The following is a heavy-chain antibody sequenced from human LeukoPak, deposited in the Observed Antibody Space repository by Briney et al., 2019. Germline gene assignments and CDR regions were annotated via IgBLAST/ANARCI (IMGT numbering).Heavy chain of an antibody. J-gene: IGHJ6*03. V-gene: IGHV3-53*01. CDR3: ARVPRSYYYYYYMDV. CDR1: GFTVSSNY. CDR2: IYSDGST. Sequence: GSLRLSCAASGFTVSSNYMSWVRQAPGKGLEWVSVIYSDGSTYYADSVKGRFTISRDNSMNTLYLQMNSLRAEDTAVYYCARVPRSYYYYYYMDVWGKGTTVTVSS.